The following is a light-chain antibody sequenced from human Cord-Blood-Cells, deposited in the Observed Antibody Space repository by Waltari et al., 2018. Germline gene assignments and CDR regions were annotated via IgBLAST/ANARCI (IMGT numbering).Light chain of an antibody. Sequence: SYVLTQPPSVSVAPGQTARITCGGTHLGSKRVHWYQQKPGQAPVLVVYDDSDRPSGIPERFSGSNSGNTATLTISRVEAGDEADYYCQVWDSSSDHYVFGTGTKVTVL. CDR1: HLGSKR. J-gene: IGLJ1*01. CDR3: QVWDSSSDHYV. V-gene: IGLV3-21*02. CDR2: DDS.